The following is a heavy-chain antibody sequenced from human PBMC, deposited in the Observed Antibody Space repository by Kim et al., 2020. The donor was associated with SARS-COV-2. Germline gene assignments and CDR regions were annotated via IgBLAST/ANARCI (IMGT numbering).Heavy chain of an antibody. CDR2: IYYSGST. V-gene: IGHV4-59*13. CDR3: ARDDANWFDP. Sequence: SETLSLTCTVSGGSISSYYWSWIRQPPGKGLEWIGYIYYSGSTNYNPSLKSRVTISVDTSKNQFSLKLSSVTAADTAVYYCARDDANWFDPWGQGTLVTVSS. CDR1: GGSISSYY. J-gene: IGHJ5*02.